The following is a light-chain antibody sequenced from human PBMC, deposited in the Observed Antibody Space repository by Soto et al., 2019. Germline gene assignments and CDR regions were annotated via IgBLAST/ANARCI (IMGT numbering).Light chain of an antibody. CDR1: QSVGSY. CDR3: QQRSNWPPPLT. J-gene: IGKJ4*01. Sequence: EIVLTQSPATLSLSPGERATLSCRASQSVGSYFAWYQQKPGQAPRLLIYDASNRATGIPARFSGSGSGTDFTLTISSLEPEDFAVYYCQQRSNWPPPLTFGGGTKVEIK. V-gene: IGKV3-11*01. CDR2: DAS.